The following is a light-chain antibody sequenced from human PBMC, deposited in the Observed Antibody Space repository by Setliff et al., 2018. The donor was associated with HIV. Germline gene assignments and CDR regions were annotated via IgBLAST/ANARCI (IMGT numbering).Light chain of an antibody. Sequence: SDLTQPASVSGSPGQSITISCTGTGDDIGGYNYVSWYQQHPGKAPKLIIYDVRDRPSGVSNRFSGSKSGTTASLTISGLQAEDEGNYYCISYRSSSFRYVFGTGTKVTVL. CDR2: DVR. V-gene: IGLV2-14*03. CDR1: GDDIGGYNY. CDR3: ISYRSSSFRYV. J-gene: IGLJ1*01.